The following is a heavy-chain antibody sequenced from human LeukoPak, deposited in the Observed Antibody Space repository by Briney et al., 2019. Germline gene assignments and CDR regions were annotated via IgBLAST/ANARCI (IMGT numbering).Heavy chain of an antibody. J-gene: IGHJ4*02. CDR2: ISGDGSNT. CDR3: ARANYHNN. Sequence: GGSLRLSCVASGFSFNTYWMHWVRQAPGKGLVWVLRISGDGSNTTYADSVKGRFTISRDNAKNTVYLQMNSLRAEDTAVYYCARANYHNNWGQGTLVTVSS. V-gene: IGHV3-74*01. D-gene: IGHD3-9*01. CDR1: GFSFNTYW.